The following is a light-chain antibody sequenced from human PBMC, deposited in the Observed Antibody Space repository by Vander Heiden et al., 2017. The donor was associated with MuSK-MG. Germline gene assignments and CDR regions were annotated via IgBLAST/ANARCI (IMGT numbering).Light chain of an antibody. CDR2: KAS. CDR3: QQDASNPFT. J-gene: IGKJ3*01. Sequence: DIQMTQSPSTLSASVGDRVTITCRASQTISTWLAWYQQKPGKAPNLLIYKASSLQSGVPSRFSGSESGTEFTLTISSLQPDDFATYFCQQDASNPFTFGPGTKVDVE. CDR1: QTISTW. V-gene: IGKV1-5*03.